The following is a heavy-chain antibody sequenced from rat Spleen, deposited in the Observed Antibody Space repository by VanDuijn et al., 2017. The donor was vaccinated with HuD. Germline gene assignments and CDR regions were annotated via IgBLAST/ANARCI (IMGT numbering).Heavy chain of an antibody. J-gene: IGHJ2*01. V-gene: IGHV5-25*01. Sequence: EVQLVESDGGLVQPGRSLKLSCAASGFIFSNYYMVWVRQAPTKGLEWVASITTGGAITSYRDSVKGRFTISRDNAKSTLYLQMNSLRSEDTATYFCTSGGYNLSLDYWGQGVMVTVSS. CDR1: GFIFSNYY. D-gene: IGHD1-4*01. CDR3: TSGGYNLSLDY. CDR2: ITTGGAIT.